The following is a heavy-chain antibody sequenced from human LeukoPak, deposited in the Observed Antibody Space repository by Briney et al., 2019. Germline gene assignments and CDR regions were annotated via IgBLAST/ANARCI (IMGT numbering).Heavy chain of an antibody. CDR2: INHSGST. CDR1: GGSFSGYY. D-gene: IGHD3-9*01. J-gene: IGHJ4*02. V-gene: IGHV4-34*01. Sequence: SETLSLTCAVYGGSFSGYYWSWIRQPPGKGLEWIGEINHSGSTNYNPPLKSRVTISVDTSKNQFSLKLSSVTAADTAVYYCAREGGDYDILTGYSYAYFDYWGQGTLVTVSS. CDR3: AREGGDYDILTGYSYAYFDY.